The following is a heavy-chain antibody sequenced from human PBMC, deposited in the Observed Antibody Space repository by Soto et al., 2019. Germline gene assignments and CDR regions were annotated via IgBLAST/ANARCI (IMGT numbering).Heavy chain of an antibody. CDR1: GFTFSSYA. D-gene: IGHD3-10*01. CDR3: ATDWLAGRGEPPTD. CDR2: ISGSGGST. V-gene: IGHV3-23*01. J-gene: IGHJ4*02. Sequence: EVQLLESGGGLVQPGGSLRLSCAASGFTFSSYAMSWVRQAPGKGLEWVSAISGSGGSTYYADSVKGRFTISRDNSKNTLYLQMNSLRAEDTAVYYCATDWLAGRGEPPTDWGQGTLVTVSS.